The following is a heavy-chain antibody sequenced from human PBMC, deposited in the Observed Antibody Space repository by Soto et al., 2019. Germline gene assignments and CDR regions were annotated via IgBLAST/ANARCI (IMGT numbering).Heavy chain of an antibody. CDR2: IWHDGNNK. Sequence: GGSLRLSCAASGFTFSNYGMHGVRQAPGKGLEWVAIIWHDGNNKYYADSVRGRFIISRDNSKSRLYLQMNSLRAEDTAVYYCASDLVGASDSYGLDVWGQGTPVTVSS. CDR3: ASDLVGASDSYGLDV. V-gene: IGHV3-33*01. J-gene: IGHJ6*02. CDR1: GFTFSNYG. D-gene: IGHD1-26*01.